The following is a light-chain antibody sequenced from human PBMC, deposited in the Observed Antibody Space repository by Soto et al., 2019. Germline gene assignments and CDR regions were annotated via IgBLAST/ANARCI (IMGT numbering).Light chain of an antibody. CDR1: HDISSW. Sequence: DNQMTQSPSTLSASIEDRVTITCRASHDISSWLAWYQQKPGKAPKLLIYAASSLQSGVPSRFSGSGSGTDFSLTIRSLQPEDFGTYYCQQPISFPITFGQRTRLEI. CDR2: AAS. V-gene: IGKV1-12*01. J-gene: IGKJ5*01. CDR3: QQPISFPIT.